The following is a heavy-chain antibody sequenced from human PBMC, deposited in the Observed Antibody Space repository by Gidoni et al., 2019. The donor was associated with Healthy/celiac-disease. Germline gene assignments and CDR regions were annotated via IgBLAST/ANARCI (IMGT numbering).Heavy chain of an antibody. V-gene: IGHV5-51*01. D-gene: IGHD6-6*01. J-gene: IGHJ3*02. CDR1: GYSFTSYW. Sequence: EVQLVQSGAEVKKPGEALKISCKGFGYSFTSYWIGWVRQMPGKGLEWMVIIYPGDSDTRYSPSLQGQVTISSDKSISTAYLQWSSLKASDTAMYYCATYTGIAARHAAFDIWGQGTMVTVSS. CDR3: ATYTGIAARHAAFDI. CDR2: IYPGDSDT.